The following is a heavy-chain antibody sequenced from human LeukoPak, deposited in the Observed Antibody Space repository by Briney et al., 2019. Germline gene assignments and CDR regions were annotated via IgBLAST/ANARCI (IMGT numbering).Heavy chain of an antibody. CDR2: IYYSGST. CDR1: GGSISSSSYC. Sequence: SETLSLTRTVSGGSISSSSYCWGWIRQPRGKGLEWVGRIYYSGSTYYNPSLKSRVTISVDTSKNQYSLKLSSVTAADTAVSYCAIHLDIVATMGFDYWGQGTLVTVSS. D-gene: IGHD5-12*01. J-gene: IGHJ4*02. V-gene: IGHV4-39*01. CDR3: AIHLDIVATMGFDY.